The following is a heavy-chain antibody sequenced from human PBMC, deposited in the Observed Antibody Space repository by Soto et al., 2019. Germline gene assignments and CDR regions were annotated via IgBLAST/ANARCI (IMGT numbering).Heavy chain of an antibody. D-gene: IGHD3-10*01. J-gene: IGHJ6*02. V-gene: IGHV1-69*13. CDR3: ARGYGSGSYYYYYGMDV. Sequence: SVKVSCKASGGTFSSYAISWVRQAPGQGFEWMGGIIPIFGTANYAQKFQGRVTITADESTSTAYMELSSLRSEDTAVYYCARGYGSGSYYYYYGMDVWGQGTTVTVSS. CDR1: GGTFSSYA. CDR2: IIPIFGTA.